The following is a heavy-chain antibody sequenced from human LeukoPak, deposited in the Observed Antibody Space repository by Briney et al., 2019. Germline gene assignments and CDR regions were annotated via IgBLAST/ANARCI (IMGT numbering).Heavy chain of an antibody. CDR3: ARGDCSGGSCWNYFDD. CDR1: GYTFTTYA. Sequence: GASVKVSCKTSGYTFTTYAMYWVRQAPGQRLEWMGWINAGDGNTKYSQKFQGRVTITRDTSGSTAYMELSSLRSEDTAVYYCARGDCSGGSCWNYFDDWGQGTLVTVSS. J-gene: IGHJ4*02. CDR2: INAGDGNT. D-gene: IGHD2-15*01. V-gene: IGHV1-3*01.